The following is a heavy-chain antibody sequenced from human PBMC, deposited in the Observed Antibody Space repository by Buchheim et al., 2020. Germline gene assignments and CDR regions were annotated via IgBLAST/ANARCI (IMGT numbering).Heavy chain of an antibody. D-gene: IGHD6-19*01. J-gene: IGHJ6*02. CDR3: TTGAAVAGASWYYYYGMVV. V-gene: IGHV3-15*01. Sequence: EVQLVESGGGLVKPGGSLRLSCAASGFTFSNAWMSWVRQAPGKGLEWVGRIKSKTDGGTTDYAAPVKGRFTISRDDSKNTMYLQMNSLKTGDTAVYYCTTGAAVAGASWYYYYGMVVWGQGTT. CDR1: GFTFSNAW. CDR2: IKSKTDGGTT.